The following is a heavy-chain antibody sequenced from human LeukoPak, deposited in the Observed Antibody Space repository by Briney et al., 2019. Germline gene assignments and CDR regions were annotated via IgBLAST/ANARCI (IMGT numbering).Heavy chain of an antibody. V-gene: IGHV1-24*01. Sequence: AASVKVSCKVSGYTLTELSMHWVRQAPGKGLEWMGGFDPEDGETIYAQKFQGRVTMTEDTSTDTAYMELSSLRSEDTAVYYCATDPSSTVRAFDIWGQGTMVTVSS. CDR2: FDPEDGET. CDR3: ATDPSSTVRAFDI. J-gene: IGHJ3*02. CDR1: GYTLTELS. D-gene: IGHD6-6*01.